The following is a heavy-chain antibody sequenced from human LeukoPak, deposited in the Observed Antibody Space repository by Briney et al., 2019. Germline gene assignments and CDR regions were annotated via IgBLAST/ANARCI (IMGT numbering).Heavy chain of an antibody. CDR2: ISYDGSNK. D-gene: IGHD2-15*01. Sequence: GGSLRLSCAASGFTFSSYAMHWVRQAPGKGLEWVAVISYDGSNKYYADSVKGRFTISRDNSKNTLYLQMNSLRAEDTAVYYCARDMVVAAKDYWGQGTLVTVSS. J-gene: IGHJ4*02. V-gene: IGHV3-30*01. CDR1: GFTFSSYA. CDR3: ARDMVVAAKDY.